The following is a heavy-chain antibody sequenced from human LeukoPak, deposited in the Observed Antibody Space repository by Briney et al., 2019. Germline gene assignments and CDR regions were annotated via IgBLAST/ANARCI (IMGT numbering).Heavy chain of an antibody. D-gene: IGHD3-10*01. CDR3: ARDHEYYYGSGSYYPGGCDY. CDR2: INPSGGST. V-gene: IGHV1-46*01. J-gene: IGHJ4*02. Sequence: KPGASVKVSCKASGYTFTSYYMHWVRQAPGQGLEWMGIINPSGGSTSYAQKFQGRVTMTRDTSTSTVYMELSSLRSEDTAVYYCARDHEYYYGSGSYYPGGCDYWGQGTLVTVSS. CDR1: GYTFTSYY.